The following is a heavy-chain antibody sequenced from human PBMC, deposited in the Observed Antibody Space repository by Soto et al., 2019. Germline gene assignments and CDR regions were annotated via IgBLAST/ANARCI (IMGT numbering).Heavy chain of an antibody. CDR1: GFTFSSYW. CDR3: SSRLDAFCSGGSCYSANNWFDP. Sequence: GGSLRLSCAASGFTFSSYWMSWVRQAPGKGLEWVANIKQDGSEKYYVDTEKGRFTISRDNAKNSQYLQMNSQRAEDTAVYYCSSRLDAFCSGGSCYSANNWFDPWGQGTLVTVSS. J-gene: IGHJ5*02. D-gene: IGHD2-15*01. V-gene: IGHV3-7*01. CDR2: IKQDGSEK.